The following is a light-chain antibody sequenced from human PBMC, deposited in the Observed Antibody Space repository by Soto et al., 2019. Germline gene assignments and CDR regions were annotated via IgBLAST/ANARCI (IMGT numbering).Light chain of an antibody. Sequence: EIAMTQSPYTLSVSPGERATLSCRASQSVGNNLAWYQQKPGQAPRLLIYGASTTATGLPARFSGSGSGTDFTLTISSLQSEAFAVYYCQQHNTWPQITFGQGTRLEIK. CDR1: QSVGNN. J-gene: IGKJ5*01. V-gene: IGKV3-15*01. CDR2: GAS. CDR3: QQHNTWPQIT.